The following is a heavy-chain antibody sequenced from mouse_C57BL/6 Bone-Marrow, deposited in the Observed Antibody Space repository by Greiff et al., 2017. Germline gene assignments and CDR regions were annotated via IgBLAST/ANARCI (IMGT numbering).Heavy chain of an antibody. CDR3: GREVVGYYDN. Sequence: EVQLQQSGPVLVKPGASVKMSCKASGYTFTDYNMDWVKQSHGKSLEWIGVINPYNGGTSYNQKFKGKATLTVDKSSSTAYMELNSLTSEDSAVYYCGREVVGYYDNWGQGTTLTVSS. V-gene: IGHV1-19*01. CDR1: GYTFTDYN. J-gene: IGHJ2*01. D-gene: IGHD1-1*01. CDR2: INPYNGGT.